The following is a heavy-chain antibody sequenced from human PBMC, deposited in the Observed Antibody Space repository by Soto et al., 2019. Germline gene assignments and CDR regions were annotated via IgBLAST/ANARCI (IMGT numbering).Heavy chain of an antibody. Sequence: WETLSLTCAVYGGSFSDYYWSWIRQPPGKGLEWIGEINHSGSTNYNPSLKSRVTMSVDTSKNQFSLKLSSVTAADTAVYYCARSSGDYYYGMDVWGQGTTVTVSS. D-gene: IGHD6-6*01. J-gene: IGHJ6*02. CDR1: GGSFSDYY. CDR2: INHSGST. CDR3: ARSSGDYYYGMDV. V-gene: IGHV4-34*01.